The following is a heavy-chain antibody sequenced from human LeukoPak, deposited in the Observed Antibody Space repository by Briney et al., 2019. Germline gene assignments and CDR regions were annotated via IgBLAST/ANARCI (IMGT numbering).Heavy chain of an antibody. V-gene: IGHV3-30*18. J-gene: IGHJ4*02. D-gene: IGHD5-18*01. CDR3: AKDMEYSYGWGGGYFDF. Sequence: GRSLRLSCAASGFTFSSYGMHWVRQAPGKGLEWVAVMPYDGSKKYYADSVKDRFTISRDNTKNTMYLQMSSLRAEDTAGYYCAKDMEYSYGWGGGYFDFWGQGTLVTVSS. CDR2: MPYDGSKK. CDR1: GFTFSSYG.